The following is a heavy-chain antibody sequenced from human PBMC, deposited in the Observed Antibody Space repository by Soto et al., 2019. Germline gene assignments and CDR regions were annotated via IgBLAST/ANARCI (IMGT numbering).Heavy chain of an antibody. Sequence: EVQLLESGGGLVQPGGSLRLSCAASGSPFTSLPRSWVPQAPGKGRGWVSAISGSGGSPYYADPVKGRFTISRDNSKNTLYLQMNSLRAEDTAVYYCAKGLETTVTNGGGFFDYWGQGTLVTVSS. J-gene: IGHJ4*02. CDR1: GSPFTSLP. CDR3: AKGLETTVTNGGGFFDY. D-gene: IGHD4-17*01. CDR2: ISGSGGSP. V-gene: IGHV3-23*01.